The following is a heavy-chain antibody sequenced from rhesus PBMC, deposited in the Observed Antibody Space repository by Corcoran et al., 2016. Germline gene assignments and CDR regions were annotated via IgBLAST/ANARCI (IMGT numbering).Heavy chain of an antibody. CDR1: GGSISSSY. Sequence: QLQLQESGPGLVKPSETLSVTCAVSGGSISSSYWSWIRQAQGKGLEWIGYIYGSGSSTNYNPSLKIRVTLSVDTSKNQLSLKLSSVTTADTAVYYCARVGYCTGSGCYERYFEFWGQGALVTVSS. V-gene: IGHV4-169*01. CDR2: IYGSGSST. J-gene: IGHJ1*01. D-gene: IGHD2-21*01. CDR3: ARVGYCTGSGCYERYFEF.